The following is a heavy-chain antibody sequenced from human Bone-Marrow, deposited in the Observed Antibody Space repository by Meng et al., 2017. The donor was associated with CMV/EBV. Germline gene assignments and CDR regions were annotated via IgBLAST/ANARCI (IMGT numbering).Heavy chain of an antibody. CDR2: MNPNSGNT. CDR1: GYTFTSYD. V-gene: IGHV1-8*01. D-gene: IGHD6-13*01. CDR3: ARGGGEYSSSWLVGGTLAIDF. J-gene: IGHJ4*02. Sequence: ASVKVSCKASGYTFTSYDINWVRQATGQGLEWMGWMNPNSGNTAYAQKFQGRVTMTRNTSISTAYMELSSLRSEDTAVYYCARGGGEYSSSWLVGGTLAIDFWGQGTLVTVSS.